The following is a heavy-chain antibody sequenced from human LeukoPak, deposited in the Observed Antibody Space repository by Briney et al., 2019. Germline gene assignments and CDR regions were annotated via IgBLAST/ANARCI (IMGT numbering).Heavy chain of an antibody. V-gene: IGHV4-59*08. J-gene: IGHJ2*01. D-gene: IGHD6-25*01. CDR3: ARQGGGFWYFDL. Sequence: PSETLSLTCTVSGGSISSYYWSWIRQPPGKGLEGIGYIYYSGSTNYNPSLKSRVTISVDTSKNQFSPKLSSVTAADTALYYCARQGGGFWYFDLWGRGTLVTVSS. CDR2: IYYSGST. CDR1: GGSISSYY.